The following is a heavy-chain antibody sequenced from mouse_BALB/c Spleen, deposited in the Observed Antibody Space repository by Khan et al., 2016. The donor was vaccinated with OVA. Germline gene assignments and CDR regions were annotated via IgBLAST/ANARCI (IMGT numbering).Heavy chain of an antibody. CDR3: ARAGTTVVAYWYFDV. J-gene: IGHJ1*01. V-gene: IGHV3-1*02. D-gene: IGHD1-1*01. CDR1: GYSITSGYS. Sequence: VQLQQSGPDLVKPSQSLSLTCTVTGYSITSGYSWHWIRQFPGNKLEWMGYIYYSGNTNYNPSLKSRISITRDPSKNQFFLQLNSVTTEDTATYYCARAGTTVVAYWYFDVWGAGTTVTVSS. CDR2: IYYSGNT.